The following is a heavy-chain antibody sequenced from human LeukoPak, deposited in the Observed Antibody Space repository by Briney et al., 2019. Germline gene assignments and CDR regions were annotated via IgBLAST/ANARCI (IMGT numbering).Heavy chain of an antibody. V-gene: IGHV3-30*04. Sequence: GGSLRLSCAASGFTFSSYVMHWVRQAPGKGLEWVAIISYDGSNEYYADSVKGRLTISRDNSKNTLYLQMNSLRAEDTAVYYCARDFSYGGRWGQGTLVTVSS. J-gene: IGHJ4*02. CDR2: ISYDGSNE. CDR3: ARDFSYGGR. D-gene: IGHD3-16*01. CDR1: GFTFSSYV.